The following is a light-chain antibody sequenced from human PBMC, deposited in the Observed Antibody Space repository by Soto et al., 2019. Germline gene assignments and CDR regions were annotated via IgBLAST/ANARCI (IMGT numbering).Light chain of an antibody. Sequence: QSVLTQPASVSGSPGQSITISCTGTSSDVGGYNYVSWYQQHPGKAPKLMIYEVSNRPSGVSNRFSGSKSGNTASLTISGLQAEDEAEYYCSSHTSSSALYVFGTGTKLTVL. CDR2: EVS. CDR1: SSDVGGYNY. J-gene: IGLJ1*01. CDR3: SSHTSSSALYV. V-gene: IGLV2-14*01.